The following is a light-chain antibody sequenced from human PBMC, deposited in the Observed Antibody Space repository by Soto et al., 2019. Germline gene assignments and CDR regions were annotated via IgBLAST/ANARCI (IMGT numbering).Light chain of an antibody. CDR3: HQRQSWPRT. J-gene: IGKJ1*01. Sequence: EIVLTQSPATLSSFPGERATLSCRASQAVNTRLAWYQHKPGQATRLLIYLTSNRATGIPARFSGSGSGTDFTLTISSLEPEDSAVYDCHQRQSWPRTFGQGPKVDIK. CDR1: QAVNTR. CDR2: LTS. V-gene: IGKV3-11*01.